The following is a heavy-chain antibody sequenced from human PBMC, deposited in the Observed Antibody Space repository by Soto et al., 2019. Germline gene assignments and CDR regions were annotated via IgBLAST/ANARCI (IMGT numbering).Heavy chain of an antibody. D-gene: IGHD6-19*01. CDR1: GFTFNNYA. CDR3: TRQHLDVPVASAIDY. CDR2: ISGTGGST. Sequence: GGSLRLSCAASGFTFNNYAMNWVRQAPGKGLEWVATISGTGGSTYYADSVKGRFTISRDDSKNTAYLQMDSLKTEDTAVYYCTRQHLDVPVASAIDYWGQGTLVTAPQ. J-gene: IGHJ4*02. V-gene: IGHV3-23*01.